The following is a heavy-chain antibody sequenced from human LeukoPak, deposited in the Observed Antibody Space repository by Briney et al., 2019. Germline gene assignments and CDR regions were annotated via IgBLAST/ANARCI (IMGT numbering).Heavy chain of an antibody. V-gene: IGHV4-59*01. CDR3: ARSAWGYAFDI. J-gene: IGHJ3*02. Sequence: PSETLSLTCTVSGGSISGYYWSWIRQPPGKGLEWIGYIYYSGSTSYNPSLKGRVTTSIDTSQKQFSLKLRSVTAADTAMYYCARSAWGYAFDIWGQGTMVTVSS. CDR2: IYYSGST. CDR1: GGSISGYY. D-gene: IGHD7-27*01.